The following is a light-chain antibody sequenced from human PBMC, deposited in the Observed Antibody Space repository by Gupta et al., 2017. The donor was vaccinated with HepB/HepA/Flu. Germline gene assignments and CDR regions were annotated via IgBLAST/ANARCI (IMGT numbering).Light chain of an antibody. V-gene: IGKV3-15*01. Sequence: EIVMTQSPATLSVSPGERATLSCRASQSVSSNLAWYQQKPGQAPRLLSDGASTRATGIPARFSGSGSGTEFTLTSSSLQSEDFAVDYCQQYKNWLGTCGQGTKLEIK. CDR2: GAS. CDR3: QQYKNWLGT. J-gene: IGKJ2*01. CDR1: QSVSSN.